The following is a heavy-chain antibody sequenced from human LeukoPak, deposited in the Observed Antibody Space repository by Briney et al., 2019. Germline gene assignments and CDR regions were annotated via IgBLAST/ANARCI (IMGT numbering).Heavy chain of an antibody. CDR1: GYTFTGYY. CDR3: ATYRSPSSFDY. Sequence: GASVKVSCKASGYTFTGYYTHWVRQAPGQGLEWMGWINPNSGGTNYAQNFQGRVTMTRDTSISTAYMELSGLRSDDTAMYYCATYRSPSSFDYWDQGTLVTVSS. J-gene: IGHJ4*02. D-gene: IGHD1-14*01. CDR2: INPNSGGT. V-gene: IGHV1-2*02.